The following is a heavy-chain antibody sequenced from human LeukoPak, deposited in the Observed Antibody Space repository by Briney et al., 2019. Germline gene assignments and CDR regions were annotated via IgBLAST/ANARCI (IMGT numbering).Heavy chain of an antibody. D-gene: IGHD3-16*01. V-gene: IGHV3-30*18. CDR2: ISYDGSNK. CDR3: AKDGEGDYFDY. Sequence: GGSLRLSCAVSGFTFRSYGMHWVRQAPGKGLEGVAVISYDGSNKYYADSVKGRFTISRDNSKNTLYLQMNSLRAEDTAVYYCAKDGEGDYFDYWGQGTLVTVSS. J-gene: IGHJ4*02. CDR1: GFTFRSYG.